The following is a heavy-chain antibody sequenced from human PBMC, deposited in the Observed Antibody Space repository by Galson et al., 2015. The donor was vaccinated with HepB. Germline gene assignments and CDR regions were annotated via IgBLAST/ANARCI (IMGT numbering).Heavy chain of an antibody. D-gene: IGHD3-3*01. CDR3: AARLEWSP. CDR1: GYSFTSYW. V-gene: IGHV5-10-1*01. CDR2: VNPSDSYT. J-gene: IGHJ5*02. Sequence: QSGAEVKKPGESLRISCKGSGYSFTSYWISWVRQMSGKGLEWIGRVNPSDSYTNYSPSFQGHVTISADKSISTAYLQWSSLNASDTAIYYCAARLEWSPWGQGTLVTVSS.